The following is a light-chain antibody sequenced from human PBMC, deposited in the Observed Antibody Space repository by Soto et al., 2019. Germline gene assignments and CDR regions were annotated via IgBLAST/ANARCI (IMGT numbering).Light chain of an antibody. J-gene: IGKJ3*01. CDR1: QSMSSYY. V-gene: IGKV3-20*01. CDR2: ATS. CDR3: QQYSSSPFT. Sequence: ETVLTQSPGTLSLSPGERATLSCRASQSMSSYYLAWYQQRPGQAPILLIYATSNRATGIPGRFSGSGSGTDFTLTISRLEPEDFAVYYCQQYSSSPFTVGPGTKVDIK.